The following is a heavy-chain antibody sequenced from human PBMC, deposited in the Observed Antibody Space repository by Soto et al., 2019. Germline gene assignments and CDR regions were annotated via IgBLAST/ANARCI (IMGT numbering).Heavy chain of an antibody. CDR3: ASISGYSGYDARNFDY. CDR2: INHSGST. V-gene: IGHV4-34*01. J-gene: IGHJ4*02. D-gene: IGHD5-12*01. CDR1: GGPFSGYY. Sequence: PXEILCLTCAVYGGPFSGYYWSGIRQPPGKGLEWIGEINHSGSTNYNPSLKSRVTISVDTSKNQFSLKLSSVTAADTAVYYCASISGYSGYDARNFDYWGQGTLVTVSS.